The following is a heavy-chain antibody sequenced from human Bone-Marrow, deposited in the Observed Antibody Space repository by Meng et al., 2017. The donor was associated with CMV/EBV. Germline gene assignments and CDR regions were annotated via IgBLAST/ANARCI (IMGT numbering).Heavy chain of an antibody. V-gene: IGHV4-4*02. CDR3: ARVRCSGGSCFYFDF. Sequence: SCDSISSSHWWAWVRQPPGEGLEWIGEFSHGEDTNYSPSLKRRLTISMDKSKRHFSLRVNSVTAADTAVYYCARVRCSGGSCFYFDFWGQGTLVTVSS. D-gene: IGHD2-15*01. CDR1: CDSISSSHW. CDR2: FSHGEDT. J-gene: IGHJ4*02.